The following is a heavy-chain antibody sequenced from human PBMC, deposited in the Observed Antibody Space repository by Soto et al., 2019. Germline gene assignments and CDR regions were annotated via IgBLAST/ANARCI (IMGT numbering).Heavy chain of an antibody. CDR2: INHSGRV. CDR3: STRAYDTDGYYRFDP. J-gene: IGHJ5*01. V-gene: IGHV4-34*01. D-gene: IGHD3-3*01. CDR1: GGSFSGHS. Sequence: SETLSLTCAVYGGSFSGHSWTWIRQSPGKGLEWIGDINHSGRVNYSPSLKSRVTISLDTSKNQFSLTLSAVTAADTAMYYCSTRAYDTDGYYRFDPWGQGTLVTVSS.